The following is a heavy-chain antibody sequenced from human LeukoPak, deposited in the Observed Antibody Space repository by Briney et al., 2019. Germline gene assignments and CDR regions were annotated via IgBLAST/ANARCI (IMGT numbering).Heavy chain of an antibody. D-gene: IGHD3-10*01. J-gene: IGHJ6*03. CDR2: INHSGST. Sequence: SETLSLTCAVYGGSFSGYYWSWIRQPPGKGLEWIGEINHSGSTNYNPSLKSRVTISVDTSKNQFSLKLSSVTAADTAVYYCARGVLWFGSYYYYMDVWGKGTTVTVSS. V-gene: IGHV4-34*01. CDR1: GGSFSGYY. CDR3: ARGVLWFGSYYYYMDV.